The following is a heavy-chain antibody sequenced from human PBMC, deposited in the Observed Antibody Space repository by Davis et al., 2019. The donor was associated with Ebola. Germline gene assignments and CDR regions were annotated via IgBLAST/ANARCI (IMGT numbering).Heavy chain of an antibody. J-gene: IGHJ4*02. Sequence: GESLKISCAASGFTFSDYYMSWIRQAPGKGLEWASYISSSCSTIYYADSAKGRFTISRDNAKNTLYLQMNSLRAEDTAVYYCARPYYYDPYDYWGQGTLVTVSS. CDR3: ARPYYYDPYDY. CDR1: GFTFSDYY. CDR2: ISSSCSTI. D-gene: IGHD3-22*01. V-gene: IGHV3-11*04.